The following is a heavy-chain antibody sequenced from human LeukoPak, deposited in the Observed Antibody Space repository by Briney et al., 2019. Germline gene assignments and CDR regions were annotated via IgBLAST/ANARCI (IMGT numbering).Heavy chain of an antibody. CDR3: AREGGFDC. D-gene: IGHD2-15*01. J-gene: IGHJ4*02. CDR2: ISGGSSTI. Sequence: SGGSLRLSCAASGFTVSSYTMNWVRQAPGKGLEWVSYISGGSSTIYYADSVMGRFTISRDNAKNSLYLQMSSLSDEDTAVYYCAREGGFDCWGQGTLVTVSS. V-gene: IGHV3-48*02. CDR1: GFTVSSYT.